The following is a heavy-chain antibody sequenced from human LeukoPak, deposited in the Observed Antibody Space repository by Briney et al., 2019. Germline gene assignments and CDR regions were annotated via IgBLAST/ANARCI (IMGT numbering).Heavy chain of an antibody. V-gene: IGHV3-23*01. D-gene: IGHD3-10*01. Sequence: TGGSLRLSCSASQFTFSYYAMTWVRQAPGKGLEWVSGVSSSGDYTYYANSVKGRFTISRDNSKNTLYLQLSSLRVEDTAVYYCAKEIYAYGSRGFNYWGQGTLVTVSS. CDR3: AKEIYAYGSRGFNY. CDR2: VSSSGDYT. J-gene: IGHJ4*02. CDR1: QFTFSYYA.